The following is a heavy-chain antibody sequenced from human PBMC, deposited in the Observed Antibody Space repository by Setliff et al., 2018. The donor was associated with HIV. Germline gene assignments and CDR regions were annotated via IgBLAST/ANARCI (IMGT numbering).Heavy chain of an antibody. J-gene: IGHJ4*02. CDR2: IYPGDLRT. V-gene: IGHV5-51*01. CDR1: EYTFNTHW. D-gene: IGHD2-8*02. CDR3: ATRPLLDTGPSY. Sequence: GESLKISCKTSEYTFNTHWIGWVRRVPGKGLEWMGVIYPGDLRTRYNPSFQGQVTLSVDKSTRTAYLQWNSLRASDSAMYYCATRPLLDTGPSYWGRGTVVTVSS.